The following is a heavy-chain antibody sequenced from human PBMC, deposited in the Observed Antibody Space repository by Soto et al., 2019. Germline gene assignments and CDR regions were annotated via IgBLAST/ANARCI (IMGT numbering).Heavy chain of an antibody. CDR2: VSNDGRNK. Sequence: QVQLLESGGGVVQPGRSLRLSCAVSGFTFSSYAMHWVRQPPGKGLEWVAVVSNDGRNKFYADSVRGRFTISRDNSKNTLCLEMDSVGVEDAAVFSCARGQHGLDHWGQGRLVIVSP. CDR3: ARGQHGLDH. V-gene: IGHV3-30-3*01. J-gene: IGHJ4*02. CDR1: GFTFSSYA. D-gene: IGHD2-8*01.